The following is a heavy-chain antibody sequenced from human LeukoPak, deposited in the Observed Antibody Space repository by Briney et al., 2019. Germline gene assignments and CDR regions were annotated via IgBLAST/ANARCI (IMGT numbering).Heavy chain of an antibody. J-gene: IGHJ4*02. D-gene: IGHD5-24*01. CDR3: ARSRWLHHIDY. V-gene: IGHV4-30-2*01. CDR2: IYHSGST. CDR1: GGSISSGGYH. Sequence: SQTLSLTCTVSGGSISSGGYHWSWIRQPPGKGLEWIGYIYHSGSTYYNPSLKSRVTISVDRSKNQFSLKLSSVTAADTAVYYCARSRWLHHIDYWGQGTLVTVSS.